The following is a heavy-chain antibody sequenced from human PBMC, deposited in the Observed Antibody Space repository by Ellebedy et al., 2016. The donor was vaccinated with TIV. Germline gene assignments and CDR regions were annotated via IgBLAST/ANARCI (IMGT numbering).Heavy chain of an antibody. J-gene: IGHJ4*02. D-gene: IGHD6-6*01. CDR3: ARGTKSSASF. V-gene: IGHV1-2*02. CDR2: INPVSGGI. Sequence: ASVKVSXKASRYSFTDSYINWLRQAPGQGLEWMGWINPVSGGINYAQNFRGRVTITRDSSINTAYMELSSLTSDDTAVYFCARGTKSSASFWGQGTRVTVSA. CDR1: RYSFTDSY.